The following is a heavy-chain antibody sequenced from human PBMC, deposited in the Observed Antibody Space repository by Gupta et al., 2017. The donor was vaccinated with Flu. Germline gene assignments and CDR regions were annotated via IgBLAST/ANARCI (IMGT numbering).Heavy chain of an antibody. D-gene: IGHD3-3*01. J-gene: IGHJ4*02. V-gene: IGHV3-53*03. CDR3: ARGYFWRRSFRHNY. CDR1: GFSVRRNY. CDR2: IYSDDTT. Sequence: VELEESGGGLVQSGGSLRLSCAVTGFSVRRNYMSWVRQAPGKGLEWVSVIYSDDTTFYAESVQGRFAIYRDNSQNTLNLQMDGLRPEDTAVYYCARGYFWRRSFRHNYLGRGTLVTVSS.